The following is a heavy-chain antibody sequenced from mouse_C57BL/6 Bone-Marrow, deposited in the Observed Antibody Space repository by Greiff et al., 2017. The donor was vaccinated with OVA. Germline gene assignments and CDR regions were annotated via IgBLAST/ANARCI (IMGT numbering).Heavy chain of an antibody. CDR2: IHPNSGST. V-gene: IGHV1-64*01. CDR1: GYTFTSYW. CDR3: ARLVLGRIFDY. J-gene: IGHJ2*01. D-gene: IGHD4-1*01. Sequence: QVQLQQPGAELVKPGASVKLSCKASGYTFTSYWMHWVKQRPGQGLEWIGMIHPNSGSTNYNEKFKSKATLTVDKSSSTAYMQLSSLTSEDSAVYYCARLVLGRIFDYWGQGTTLTVSS.